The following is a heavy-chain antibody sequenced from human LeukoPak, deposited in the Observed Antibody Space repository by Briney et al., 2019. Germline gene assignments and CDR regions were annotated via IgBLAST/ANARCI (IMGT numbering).Heavy chain of an antibody. J-gene: IGHJ4*02. V-gene: IGHV4-39*07. CDR1: GGSISSSSYY. CDR3: ARDLKTRKDGGGYDYFDY. D-gene: IGHD5-12*01. CDR2: IYYSGST. Sequence: SETLSLTCTVSGGSISSSSYYWGWIRQPPGKGLEWIGSIYYSGSTYYNPSLKSRVTISVDTSKNQFSLKLSSVTAADTAVYYCARDLKTRKDGGGYDYFDYWGQGTLVTVSS.